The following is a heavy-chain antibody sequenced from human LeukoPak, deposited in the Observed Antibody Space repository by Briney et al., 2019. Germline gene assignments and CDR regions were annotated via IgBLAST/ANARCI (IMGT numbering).Heavy chain of an antibody. CDR2: ISGYNGYT. Sequence: GASVKVSCKASGYTFTSYGISWVRQAPGQGLEWMGWISGYNGYTKNVQNLQGRVTMTTDTSTSTAYMELRSLRSDDTAVYYCARVGDVLPIDYWGQGTLVTVSS. CDR1: GYTFTSYG. J-gene: IGHJ4*02. CDR3: ARVGDVLPIDY. V-gene: IGHV1-18*01. D-gene: IGHD3-10*01.